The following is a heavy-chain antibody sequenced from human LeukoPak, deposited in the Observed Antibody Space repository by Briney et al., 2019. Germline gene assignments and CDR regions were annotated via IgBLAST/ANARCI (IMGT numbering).Heavy chain of an antibody. CDR3: ARGGQSSSSWYPGD. V-gene: IGHV4-61*02. J-gene: IGHJ4*02. D-gene: IGHD6-13*01. CDR2: IYTSGTT. Sequence: SETLSLTCTVSGDSISSGTYYWSWIRQPAGKGLEWIGRIYTSGTTNHNPSPKSRVTTSVDTSKNQFSLSLRSVTAADTAVYYCARGGQSSSSWYPGDWGQGTLVTVSS. CDR1: GDSISSGTYY.